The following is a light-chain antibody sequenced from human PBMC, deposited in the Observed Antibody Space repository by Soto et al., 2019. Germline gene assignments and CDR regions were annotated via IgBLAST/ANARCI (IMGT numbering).Light chain of an antibody. CDR2: GAS. CDR3: QQYGSSPVT. J-gene: IGKJ3*01. CDR1: QSVTSSY. V-gene: IGKV3-20*01. Sequence: EIVLTQSPGTLSLSPGERATLTCRASQSVTSSYLAWYQQKPGQAPRLLMYGASSRAIGIPDRFSGSGSGTDFTLTISRLEPEDFAVYYCQQYGSSPVTFGPGTTVDIK.